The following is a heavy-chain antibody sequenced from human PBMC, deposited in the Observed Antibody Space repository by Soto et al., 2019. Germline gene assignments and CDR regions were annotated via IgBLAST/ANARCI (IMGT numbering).Heavy chain of an antibody. V-gene: IGHV1-46*01. Sequence: ASVKVSCKASGYTFTNFYMHWVRQAPGQGLEWMGIVNPSGGSTSYAQKFQGRVTMTRDTSTSTVYMELSSLRSEDTAVYYCARLVPSSSSDSPNAFDMWGQGTPVTVS. J-gene: IGHJ3*02. D-gene: IGHD6-6*01. CDR3: ARLVPSSSSDSPNAFDM. CDR1: GYTFTNFY. CDR2: VNPSGGST.